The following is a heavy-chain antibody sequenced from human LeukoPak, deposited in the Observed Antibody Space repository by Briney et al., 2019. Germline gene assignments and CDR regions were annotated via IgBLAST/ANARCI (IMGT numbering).Heavy chain of an antibody. CDR2: INPNSGGT. CDR3: ARDRGRLRLGLFDY. CDR1: GYTFTGYY. Sequence: ASVKVSCKASGYTFTGYYMHWVRQASGQGLEWMGWINPNSGGTNYAQKFQGRVTITRDTSISTAYMELSRLRSDDTAVYYCARDRGRLRLGLFDYWGQGTLVTVSS. J-gene: IGHJ4*02. V-gene: IGHV1-2*02. D-gene: IGHD4-17*01.